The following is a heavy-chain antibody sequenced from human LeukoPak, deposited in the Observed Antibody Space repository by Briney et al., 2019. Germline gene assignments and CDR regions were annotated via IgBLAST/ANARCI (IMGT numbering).Heavy chain of an antibody. D-gene: IGHD6-6*01. CDR3: ARDWKYNTSSSPQP. CDR1: GYTFTGYY. J-gene: IGHJ5*02. CDR2: INPNSGGT. V-gene: IGHV1-2*02. Sequence: ASVKVSCKASGYTFTGYYMHWVRQAPGQGLEWMGWINPNSGGTNYAQKFQGRVTMTRDTSISTAYMELSRLRSDDTAVYYCARDWKYNTSSSPQPWGQGTLVTVSS.